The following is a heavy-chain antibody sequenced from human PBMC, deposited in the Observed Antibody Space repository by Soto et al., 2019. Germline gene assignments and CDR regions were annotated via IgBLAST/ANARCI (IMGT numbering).Heavy chain of an antibody. D-gene: IGHD3-10*01. V-gene: IGHV4-38-2*01. CDR3: ARQGGVSGNYVGYFDS. Sequence: SETLSLTCAVSGYSISSGYYWAWIRQPPGKGLECIGTIYHNGRTYYNPSLKSRVTLSLHMSKNQFSLRLTSVTAADTAVYYCARQGGVSGNYVGYFDSWGEGNLVTVSS. J-gene: IGHJ4*02. CDR1: GYSISSGYY. CDR2: IYHNGRT.